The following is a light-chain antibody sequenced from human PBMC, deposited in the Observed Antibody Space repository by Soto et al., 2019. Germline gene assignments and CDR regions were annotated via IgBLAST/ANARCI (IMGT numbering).Light chain of an antibody. Sequence: EIVLTQSPGTLSLSPGERATLSCWASQSVTSSYLAWYQQKPGQAPRPLIYGASTRATGIPARFSGSGSGTEFTLTISSLQSEDFAVYYCQHYNNWPPWTFGQGTKVDI. CDR2: GAS. J-gene: IGKJ1*01. CDR3: QHYNNWPPWT. CDR1: QSVTSSY. V-gene: IGKV3-15*01.